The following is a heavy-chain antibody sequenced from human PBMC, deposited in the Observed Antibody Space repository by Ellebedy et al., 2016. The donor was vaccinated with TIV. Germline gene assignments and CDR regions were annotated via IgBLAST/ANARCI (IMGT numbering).Heavy chain of an antibody. V-gene: IGHV4-59*01. Sequence: SETLSLTCTVSGGSISNSYWTWIRQPPGKGLEWIGYGYRTGRTDYNPSLKSRVTISVDTAKNEFSLKLTSVTAADTAVYYCARGHSGFYYYFDHWGQGNLVTVSS. CDR3: ARGHSGFYYYFDH. J-gene: IGHJ4*02. D-gene: IGHD6-19*01. CDR2: GYRTGRT. CDR1: GGSISNSY.